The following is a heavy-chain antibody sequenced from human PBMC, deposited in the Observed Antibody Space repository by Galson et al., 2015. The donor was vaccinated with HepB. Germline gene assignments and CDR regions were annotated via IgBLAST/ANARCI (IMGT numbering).Heavy chain of an antibody. CDR2: ITPSGDNT. CDR3: ARDEEWERLHYFDN. J-gene: IGHJ4*02. D-gene: IGHD1-26*01. CDR1: GFTFSYYA. V-gene: IGHV3-23*01. Sequence: SLRLSCAASGFTFSYYAMSWVRQAPGKGLEWVSAITPSGDNTYSADSMKGRFTISRDNLRNTLFLEMHSLRVEDSGNYYCARDEEWERLHYFDNWGRGTLVTVSS.